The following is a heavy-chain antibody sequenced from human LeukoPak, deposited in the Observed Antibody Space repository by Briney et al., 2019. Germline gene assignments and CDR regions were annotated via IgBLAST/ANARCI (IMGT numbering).Heavy chain of an antibody. D-gene: IGHD2-2*01. Sequence: PGGSLRLSCAASGFTFSDYSMNWVRQAPGKGLEWVSSISSSSSYIYYADSVKGRFTISRDNAKNSLYLQMNSLRAEDTAVYYCARTTALGYCSSTSCYSGDGYWGQGTLVTVSS. J-gene: IGHJ4*02. CDR1: GFTFSDYS. CDR3: ARTTALGYCSSTSCYSGDGY. V-gene: IGHV3-21*01. CDR2: ISSSSSYI.